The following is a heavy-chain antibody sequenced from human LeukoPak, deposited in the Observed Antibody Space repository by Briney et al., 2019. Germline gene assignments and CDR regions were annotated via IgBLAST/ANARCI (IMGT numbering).Heavy chain of an antibody. CDR1: GGSISSGSYY. CDR2: IYYSGST. V-gene: IGHV4-61*10. CDR3: ARGTMIVGIDY. Sequence: SQTLSLTCTVSGGSISSGSYYWSWIRQPAGKGLEWIGYIYYSGSTNYNPSLKSRVTISVDTSKNQFSLKLSSVTAADTAVYYCARGTMIVGIDYWGQGTLVTVSS. D-gene: IGHD3-22*01. J-gene: IGHJ4*02.